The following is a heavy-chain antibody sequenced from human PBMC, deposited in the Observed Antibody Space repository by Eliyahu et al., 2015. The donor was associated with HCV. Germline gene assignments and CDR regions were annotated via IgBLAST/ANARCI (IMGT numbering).Heavy chain of an antibody. CDR2: IYPGDSDT. V-gene: IGHV5-51*01. Sequence: XVQLVQSGAEVXKPGESLKISCKGSGYXFTXYWIGWVRQMPGKGLEWMGIIYPGDSDTRYSPSFQGQVTISADKSISTAYLQWSSLKASDTAMYYCARAPILDRGYFDYWGQGTLVTVSS. D-gene: IGHD1-1*01. CDR3: ARAPILDRGYFDY. J-gene: IGHJ4*02. CDR1: GYXFTXYW.